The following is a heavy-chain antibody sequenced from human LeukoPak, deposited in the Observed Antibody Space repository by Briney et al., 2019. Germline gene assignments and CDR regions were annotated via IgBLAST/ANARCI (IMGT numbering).Heavy chain of an antibody. CDR1: GGSFSGYY. J-gene: IGHJ3*02. D-gene: IGHD4-17*01. V-gene: IGHV4-34*01. CDR2: INHSGST. Sequence: SETLSLTCAVYGGSFSGYYWSWIRQPPGKGLEWIGEINHSGSTNYNPSLKSRVTISVDTSKNQFSLKLSSVTAPDTAVYYCASLRNYGVGRPAFDIWGQGTMVTVSS. CDR3: ASLRNYGVGRPAFDI.